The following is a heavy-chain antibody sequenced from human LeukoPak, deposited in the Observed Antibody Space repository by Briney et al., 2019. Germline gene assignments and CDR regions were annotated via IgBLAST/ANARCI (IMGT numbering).Heavy chain of an antibody. CDR2: ISYDGSNK. Sequence: GGSLRLSCAASGFTFSSYAMHWVRQAPGKGLEWVAVISYDGSNKYYADSVKGRFTISGDNSKNTLYLQMNSLRAEDTAVYYCARSKGQGSRGRGYYFDYWGQGTLVTVSS. CDR3: ARSKGQGSRGRGYYFDY. V-gene: IGHV3-30-3*01. J-gene: IGHJ4*02. CDR1: GFTFSSYA. D-gene: IGHD3-10*01.